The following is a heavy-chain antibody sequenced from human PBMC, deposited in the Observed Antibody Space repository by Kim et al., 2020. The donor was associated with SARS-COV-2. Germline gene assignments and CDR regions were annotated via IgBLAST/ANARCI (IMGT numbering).Heavy chain of an antibody. Sequence: SETLSLTCAVYGGSFSGYYWSWIRQPPGKGLEWIGEINHSGSTNYNPSLKSRVTISVDTSKSQFSLKLSSVTAADTAVYYCARSAWFYYYYYGMDVWGQGTTVTVSS. CDR3: ARSAWFYYYYYGMDV. J-gene: IGHJ6*02. CDR2: INHSGST. V-gene: IGHV4-34*01. D-gene: IGHD3-22*01. CDR1: GGSFSGYY.